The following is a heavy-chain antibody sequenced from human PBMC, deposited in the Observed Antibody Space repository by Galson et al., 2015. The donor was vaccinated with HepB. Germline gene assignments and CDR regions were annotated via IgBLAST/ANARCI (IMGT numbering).Heavy chain of an antibody. CDR1: GFTFSSYG. D-gene: IGHD2-8*01. CDR3: AKDKRDCTNGVCYRRPGS. Sequence: SLRLSCAASGFTFSSYGMHWVRQAPGKGLEWVAVISYDGSNKYYADSVKGRFTISRDNSKNTLYLQMNSLRAEDTAVYYCAKDKRDCTNGVCYRRPGSWGQGTLVTVSS. V-gene: IGHV3-30*18. J-gene: IGHJ4*02. CDR2: ISYDGSNK.